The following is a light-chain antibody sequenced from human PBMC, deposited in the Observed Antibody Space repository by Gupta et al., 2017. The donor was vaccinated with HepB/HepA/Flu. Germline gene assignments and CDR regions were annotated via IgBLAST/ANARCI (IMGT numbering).Light chain of an antibody. J-gene: IGLJ2*01. CDR2: SNN. Sequence: QSVLTQPPSASGTPGQRVTISCSGSSSNIGSNTVNWYQQLPGTAPKLLIYSNNQRRSGVPERFSGSKSGTSASLAISGLQAEDEADYYCAAGDDSLNGVVFGGGTKLTVL. CDR3: AAGDDSLNGVV. V-gene: IGLV1-44*01. CDR1: SSNIGSNT.